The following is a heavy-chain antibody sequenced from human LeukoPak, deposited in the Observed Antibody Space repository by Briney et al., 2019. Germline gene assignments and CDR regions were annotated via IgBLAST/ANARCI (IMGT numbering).Heavy chain of an antibody. CDR2: ISAYNGNT. CDR1: GYTFTSYG. Sequence: ASVNVSCKASGYTFTSYGISWVRRAPGQGLEWMGWISAYNGNTNYAQKLQGRVTMTTDTSTSTAYMELRSLRSDDTAVYYCARVGRLAQTYDYWGQETLDTVSS. V-gene: IGHV1-18*01. CDR3: ARVGRLAQTYDY. J-gene: IGHJ4*02.